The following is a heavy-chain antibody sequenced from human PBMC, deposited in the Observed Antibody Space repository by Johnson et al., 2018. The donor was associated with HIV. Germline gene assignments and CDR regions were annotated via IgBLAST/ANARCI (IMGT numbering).Heavy chain of an antibody. CDR3: ARDQSSGPHDAFDI. V-gene: IGHV3-30*03. D-gene: IGHD3-22*01. CDR2: ISYDGSNK. CDR1: GFTFSNFD. J-gene: IGHJ3*02. Sequence: QVQLVESGGGVVQPGRSLRLSCAASGFTFSNFDIHWVRQAPGKGLEWVAGISYDGSNKYYADSVKGRFTISRDNSKNTLYLQMNSMRAEDTAVYYCARDQSSGPHDAFDIWGQGTMVTVSS.